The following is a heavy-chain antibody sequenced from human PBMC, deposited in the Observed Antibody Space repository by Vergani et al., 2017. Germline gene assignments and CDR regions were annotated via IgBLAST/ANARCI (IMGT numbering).Heavy chain of an antibody. J-gene: IGHJ3*02. D-gene: IGHD5-24*01. Sequence: QVQLQESGPGLVKPSETLSLTCTVSGDSISSDYWSWIRQPPGKGLEWIGYIYYSGSTTYNPSLMSRVIISLDTSKKQFSLKLSSVTAADTAMYYCARVKMATIHEEAFDIGGQGTRVTVSS. CDR3: ARVKMATIHEEAFDI. CDR1: GDSISSDY. CDR2: IYYSGST. V-gene: IGHV4-59*01.